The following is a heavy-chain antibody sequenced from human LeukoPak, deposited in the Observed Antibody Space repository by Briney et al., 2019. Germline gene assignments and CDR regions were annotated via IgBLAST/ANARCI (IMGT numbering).Heavy chain of an antibody. CDR1: GGSISSGTYY. D-gene: IGHD3-22*01. CDR2: IYTSGST. V-gene: IGHV4-61*09. CDR3: TRDGYYYDTSATNWYFDL. Sequence: SQTLSLTCTVSGGSISSGTYYWSWIRQPAGKGLEWIWHIYTSGSTNYNPSLKSRVTISVDTSKNQFSLKLSSVTAADTAVYYCTRDGYYYDTSATNWYFDLWGRGTLVTVSS. J-gene: IGHJ2*01.